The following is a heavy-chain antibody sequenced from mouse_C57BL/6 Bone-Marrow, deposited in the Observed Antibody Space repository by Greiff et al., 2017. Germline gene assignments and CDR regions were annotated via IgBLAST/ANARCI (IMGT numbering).Heavy chain of an antibody. V-gene: IGHV1-64*01. Sequence: QVQLQQPGAELVKPGASVKLSCKASGYTFTSYWMHWVKQRPGQGLEWIGEIYPRSGNTYYNEKFKGKATLTADKSSSTAYMELRSLTSEDSAVYFCARAFDYWGQGTTLTVSS. J-gene: IGHJ2*01. CDR1: GYTFTSYW. CDR2: IYPRSGNT. CDR3: ARAFDY.